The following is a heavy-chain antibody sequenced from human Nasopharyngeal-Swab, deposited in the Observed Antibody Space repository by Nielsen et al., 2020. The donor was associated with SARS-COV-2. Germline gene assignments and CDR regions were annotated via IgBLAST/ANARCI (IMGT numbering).Heavy chain of an antibody. D-gene: IGHD6-13*01. CDR2: ITWNSGNI. CDR3: AKSLYTSTWSYYFDI. V-gene: IGHV3-9*01. Sequence: SLKISCVASGFPFDDYAMSWVRLIPGKGPQWVAGITWNSGNIGYADSVKGRFTVSRDNAGNSLFLQLDSLRPEDTAVYYCAKSLYTSTWSYYFDIWGQGTMVTVS. J-gene: IGHJ4*02. CDR1: GFPFDDYA.